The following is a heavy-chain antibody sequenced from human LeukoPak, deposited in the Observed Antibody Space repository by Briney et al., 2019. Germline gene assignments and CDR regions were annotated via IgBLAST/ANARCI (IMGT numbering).Heavy chain of an antibody. J-gene: IGHJ4*02. V-gene: IGHV3-30*04. Sequence: SLRLSCAASGFTFSSYAMHWVRQAPGKGLEWVAVISYDGSNKYYADSVKGRFTISRDNSKNTLYLQMNSLRAEDTAVYYCARDRLYCSSTSCYGAYYFDYWGQGTLVTVSS. D-gene: IGHD2-2*01. CDR1: GFTFSSYA. CDR3: ARDRLYCSSTSCYGAYYFDY. CDR2: ISYDGSNK.